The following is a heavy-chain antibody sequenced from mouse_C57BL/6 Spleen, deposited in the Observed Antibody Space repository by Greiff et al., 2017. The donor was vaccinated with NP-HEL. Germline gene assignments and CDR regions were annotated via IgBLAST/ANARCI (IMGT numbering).Heavy chain of an antibody. CDR1: GFTFSSYA. V-gene: IGHV5-4*03. D-gene: IGHD4-1*01. J-gene: IGHJ2*01. Sequence: EVKVVESGGGLVKPGGSLKLSCAASGFTFSSYAMSWVRQTPEKRLEWVATISDGGSYTYYPDNVKGRFTISRDNAKNNLYLQMSHLKSEDTAMYYWARELGEPAFDYWGQGTTLTVSS. CDR3: ARELGEPAFDY. CDR2: ISDGGSYT.